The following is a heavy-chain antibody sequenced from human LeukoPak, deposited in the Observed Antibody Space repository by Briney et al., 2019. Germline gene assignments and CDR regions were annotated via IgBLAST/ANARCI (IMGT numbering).Heavy chain of an antibody. J-gene: IGHJ4*02. CDR1: GGSFSGYY. CDR3: AREGTMVRREGFDY. Sequence: SETLSLTCAVYGGSFSGYYWSWIRQPPGKGLEWIGEINHSGSTNYNPSLKSRVTISVDTSKNQFSLKVSSVTAADTAVYYCAREGTMVRREGFDYWGQGTLVTVSS. CDR2: INHSGST. D-gene: IGHD3-10*01. V-gene: IGHV4-34*01.